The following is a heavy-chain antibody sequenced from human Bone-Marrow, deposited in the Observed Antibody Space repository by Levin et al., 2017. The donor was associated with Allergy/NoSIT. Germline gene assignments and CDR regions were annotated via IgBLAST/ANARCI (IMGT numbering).Heavy chain of an antibody. Sequence: LSLTCAASGFTFRSYSMNWVRQAPGKGLEWVSYISSGSGTIYYTDSVKGRFTISRDNAKNSLYLQMNSLRDEDTAVYYCARSAGSSSWCVDYWGQGTLVTVSS. D-gene: IGHD6-13*01. V-gene: IGHV3-48*02. J-gene: IGHJ4*02. CDR3: ARSAGSSSWCVDY. CDR1: GFTFRSYS. CDR2: ISSGSGTI.